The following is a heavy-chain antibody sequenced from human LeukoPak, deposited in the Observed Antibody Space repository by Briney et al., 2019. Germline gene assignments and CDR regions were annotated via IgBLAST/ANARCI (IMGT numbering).Heavy chain of an antibody. J-gene: IGHJ5*02. CDR2: IGTDGSSE. D-gene: IGHD5-12*01. V-gene: IGHV3-11*01. Sequence: GGSLRLSCAASRFIFSNYYMSWIRLTQGKGLEWIANIGTDGSSENYSDPAKRRLTISRHNARNSLFLQMSSLRVEDTAVYFCARAGTYSGYKVFDTWGQGTLVTVAS. CDR1: RFIFSNYY. CDR3: ARAGTYSGYKVFDT.